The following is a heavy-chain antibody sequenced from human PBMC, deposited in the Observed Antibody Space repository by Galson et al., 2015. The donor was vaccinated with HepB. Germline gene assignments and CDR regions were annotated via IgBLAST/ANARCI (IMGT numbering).Heavy chain of an antibody. V-gene: IGHV2-26*01. Sequence: PALVKPTQTLTLTCTVSGFSLSNARMGVSWIRQPPGKALEWLAHIFSNDEKSYSTSLKSTITISKDTSKSQVVLTMTNMDPVDTAAYYCARTGVRITIFGVVIRSGWFDPWGQGTLVTVSS. CDR1: GFSLSNARMG. CDR3: ARTGVRITIFGVVIRSGWFDP. J-gene: IGHJ5*02. CDR2: IFSNDEK. D-gene: IGHD3-3*01.